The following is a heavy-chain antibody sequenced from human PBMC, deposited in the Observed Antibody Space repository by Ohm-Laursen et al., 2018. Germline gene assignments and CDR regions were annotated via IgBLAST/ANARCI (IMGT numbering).Heavy chain of an antibody. J-gene: IGHJ6*02. D-gene: IGHD3-3*01. CDR3: ATDGSGARYSYGMDV. CDR1: GGSVSSYY. V-gene: IGHV4-59*02. Sequence: SETLSLTCTVSGGSVSSYYWSWIRQPPGKGPEWIGDIYYSGSTTYNPSLKSRVTISVHMSKNQVSLKLTSVTAADSAVYYCATDGSGARYSYGMDVWGPGTTVTVSS. CDR2: IYYSGST.